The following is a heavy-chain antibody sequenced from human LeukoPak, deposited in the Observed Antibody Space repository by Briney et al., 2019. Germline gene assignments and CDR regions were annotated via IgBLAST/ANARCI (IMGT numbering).Heavy chain of an antibody. V-gene: IGHV4-59*01. D-gene: IGHD6-13*01. CDR3: ARVRIAAAGIDY. CDR1: GGSISSYY. J-gene: IGHJ4*02. Sequence: SETLSLTCTVSGGSISSYYWSWIRRPPGKGLEWIGYIYYSGSTNYNPSLKSRVTISVDTSKNQFSLKLSSVTAADTAVYYCARVRIAAAGIDYWGQGTLVSVSS. CDR2: IYYSGST.